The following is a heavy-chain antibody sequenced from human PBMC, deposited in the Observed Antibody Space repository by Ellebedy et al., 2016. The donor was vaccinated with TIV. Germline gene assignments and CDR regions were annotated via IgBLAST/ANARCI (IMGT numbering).Heavy chain of an antibody. J-gene: IGHJ6*02. D-gene: IGHD1-1*01. Sequence: PGGSLRLSCAASGFTFSSYSMNWVRQAPGKGLEWVSSISSSSSYIYYADSVKGRFTISRDNAKNSLYLQMNSLRAEDTAVYYCAREVKGRQLYYYYYYGMDVWGQGTTVTVSS. CDR2: ISSSSSYI. CDR1: GFTFSSYS. V-gene: IGHV3-21*01. CDR3: AREVKGRQLYYYYYYGMDV.